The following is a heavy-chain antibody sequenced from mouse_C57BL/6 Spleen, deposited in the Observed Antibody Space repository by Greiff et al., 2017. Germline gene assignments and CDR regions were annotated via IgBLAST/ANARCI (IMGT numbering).Heavy chain of an antibody. D-gene: IGHD2-5*01. CDR2: INPSTGGT. CDR1: GYSFTGYY. CDR3: ARSGYSKDHDY. J-gene: IGHJ2*01. Sequence: EVHLVESGPELVKPGASVKISCKASGYSFTGYYMNWVKQSPEKSLEWIGEINPSTGGTTYNQKFKAKATLTVDKSSSTAYMQLKSLTSEDSAVYYCARSGYSKDHDYWGQGTTLTVSS. V-gene: IGHV1-42*01.